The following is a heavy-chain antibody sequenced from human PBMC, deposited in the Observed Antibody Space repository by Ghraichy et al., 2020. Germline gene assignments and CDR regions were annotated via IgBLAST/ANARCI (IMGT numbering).Heavy chain of an antibody. Sequence: SVKVSCKASGGTFSSYAISWVRQAPGQGLEWMGGIIPIFGTANYAQKFQGRVTITADESTSTAYMELSSLRSEDTAVYSCARDGSGVIVEVPHAKHYGMDVWGQGTTVTVSS. CDR3: ARDGSGVIVEVPHAKHYGMDV. CDR1: GGTFSSYA. J-gene: IGHJ6*02. CDR2: IIPIFGTA. V-gene: IGHV1-69*13. D-gene: IGHD2-2*01.